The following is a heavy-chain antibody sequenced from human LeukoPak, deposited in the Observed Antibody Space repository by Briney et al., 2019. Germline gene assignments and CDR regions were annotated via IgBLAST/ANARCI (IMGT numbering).Heavy chain of an antibody. D-gene: IGHD2-2*01. Sequence: LGESLKISCKGSGYSFTSYWIGWVRQMPGKGLEWMGIIYPGDSDTRYSPSFQGQVTISADKSISTAYLQWSSLKASDTAMYYCARCKVVVPAAISPFYYYYYYMDVWGKGTTVTVSS. CDR2: IYPGDSDT. CDR1: GYSFTSYW. V-gene: IGHV5-51*01. J-gene: IGHJ6*03. CDR3: ARCKVVVPAAISPFYYYYYYMDV.